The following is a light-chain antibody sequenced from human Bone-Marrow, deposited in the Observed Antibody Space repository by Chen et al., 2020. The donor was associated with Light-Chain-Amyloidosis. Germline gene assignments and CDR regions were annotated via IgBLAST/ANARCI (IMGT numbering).Light chain of an antibody. CDR3: QQSHSTPRT. Sequence: DIQMTQSPSSLSASVGDRVTITCRASQSISTYLNWYQQKPWKAPELLISAASSLQSGVPSRFSGSGSGTDFTLTISSLQPEDFATYYCQQSHSTPRTFGQGTKVEIK. V-gene: IGKV1-39*01. CDR1: QSISTY. J-gene: IGKJ1*01. CDR2: AAS.